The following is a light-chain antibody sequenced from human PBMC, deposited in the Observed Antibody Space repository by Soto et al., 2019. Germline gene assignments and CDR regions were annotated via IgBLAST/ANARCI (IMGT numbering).Light chain of an antibody. CDR2: GAS. CDR3: QQYGSSPPYT. V-gene: IGKV3-20*01. Sequence: EIVLTQSPGTLSLSPGERVTLSCRASQNVYINSLAWYQQKPGQTPRLLIYGASTRAAAVPDRFSGSGSGTDFALSIDGLEPEDFAVYYCQQYGSSPPYTFGQGTKLEIK. J-gene: IGKJ2*01. CDR1: QNVYINS.